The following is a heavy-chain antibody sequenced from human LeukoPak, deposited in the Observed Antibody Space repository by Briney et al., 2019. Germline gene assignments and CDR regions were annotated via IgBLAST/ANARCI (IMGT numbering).Heavy chain of an antibody. V-gene: IGHV1-2*02. D-gene: IGHD5-12*01. CDR2: INPNSGGT. Sequence: ASVKVSCKASVYTFTGYYMHWVRKAPGQGLEWMGWINPNSGGTNYAQKFQGRGTMTRDTSISTAYMELSRLSSDDTAVHYCARDDGYSGYVDWGQGTLVTVSS. J-gene: IGHJ4*02. CDR3: ARDDGYSGYVD. CDR1: VYTFTGYY.